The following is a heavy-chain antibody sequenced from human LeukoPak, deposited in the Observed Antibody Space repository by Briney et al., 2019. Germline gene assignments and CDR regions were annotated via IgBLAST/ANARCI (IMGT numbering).Heavy chain of an antibody. CDR3: ARIPTYYYGSGRYYFDY. Sequence: SETLSLTCTVSGGSISSSSYYWGWIRQPPGKGLEWIGEINHSGSTNYNPSLKSRVTISVDTSKNQFSLKLSSVTAADTAVYYCARIPTYYYGSGRYYFDYWGQGTLVTVSS. CDR1: GGSISSSSYY. D-gene: IGHD3-10*01. V-gene: IGHV4-39*07. J-gene: IGHJ4*02. CDR2: INHSGST.